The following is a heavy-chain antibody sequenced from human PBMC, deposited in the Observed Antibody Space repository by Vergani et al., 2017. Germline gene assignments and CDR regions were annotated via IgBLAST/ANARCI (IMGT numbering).Heavy chain of an antibody. V-gene: IGHV4-30-4*01. CDR1: GGSISSGDYY. J-gene: IGHJ4*02. CDR3: ARFITMVRWDYFDY. D-gene: IGHD3-10*01. Sequence: QVQLQESGPGLVKPSQTLSLTCTVSGGSISSGDYYWSWIRQPPGKGLEWIGYIYYSGRTYYNPSLKSRVTISVDTSKNQFSLKLSSVTAADTALYYCARFITMVRWDYFDYWGQGTLVTVSS. CDR2: IYYSGRT.